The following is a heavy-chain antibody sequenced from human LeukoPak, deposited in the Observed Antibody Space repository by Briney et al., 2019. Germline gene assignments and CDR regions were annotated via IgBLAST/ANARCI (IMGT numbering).Heavy chain of an antibody. Sequence: SETLSLTCTVSGGTISSYYWSWIRQPPGKGLEWIGYIYYSGSTNYNPSLKSRVTISVDTSKNQFSLKLSSVTAADTAVYYCARDRRDGYNWYFDLWGRGTLVTVSS. V-gene: IGHV4-59*12. D-gene: IGHD5-24*01. CDR2: IYYSGST. CDR1: GGTISSYY. J-gene: IGHJ2*01. CDR3: ARDRRDGYNWYFDL.